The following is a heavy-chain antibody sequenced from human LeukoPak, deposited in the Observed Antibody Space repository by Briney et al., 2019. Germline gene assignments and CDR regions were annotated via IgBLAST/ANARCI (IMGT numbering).Heavy chain of an antibody. CDR2: IFSRSESI. D-gene: IGHD1-26*01. CDR1: GFTFGAYT. J-gene: IGHJ4*02. Sequence: GSLRLSCAASGFTFGAYTINWVRQAPGKGLEWVSCIFSRSESILYADSVKGRFTISRDNAKNLLYLQMDSLRVEDTAVYYCARDFFHGSESRPFDYWGQGTLVTVSS. CDR3: ARDFFHGSESRPFDY. V-gene: IGHV3-21*06.